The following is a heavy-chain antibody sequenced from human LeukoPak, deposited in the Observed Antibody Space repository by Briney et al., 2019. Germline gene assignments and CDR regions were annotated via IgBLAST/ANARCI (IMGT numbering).Heavy chain of an antibody. D-gene: IGHD3-10*01. CDR3: ARVYGSGSYLDY. J-gene: IGHJ4*02. Sequence: SETLSLTCTVSGGSISSYYWSWIRQPPGKGLEWIGYIYYSGSTNYNPSLKSRVTISVDTSKNQFSLKLSSVTAADTAVYYCARVYGSGSYLDYWGQGTLVTVSS. CDR2: IYYSGST. V-gene: IGHV4-59*12. CDR1: GGSISSYY.